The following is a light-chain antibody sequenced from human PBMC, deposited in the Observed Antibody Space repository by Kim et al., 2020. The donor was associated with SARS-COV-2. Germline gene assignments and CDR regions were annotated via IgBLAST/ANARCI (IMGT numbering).Light chain of an antibody. J-gene: IGKJ1*01. CDR1: QSLNSNS. CDR2: SAS. Sequence: SPGERATLSCRASQSLNSNSLAWYQQNPGQPPRLLIYSASSRATGIPDRFSGSGSGTDFTLTISRLRPEDFAVYYCQQYGRSPRTFGQGTKVDIK. CDR3: QQYGRSPRT. V-gene: IGKV3-20*01.